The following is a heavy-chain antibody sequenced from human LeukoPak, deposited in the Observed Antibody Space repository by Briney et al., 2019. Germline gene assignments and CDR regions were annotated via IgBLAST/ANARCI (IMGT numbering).Heavy chain of an antibody. CDR1: GGSVSFDY. J-gene: IGHJ4*02. CDR3: TRENGDYAYDH. Sequence: PSETLSLTCTVSGGSVSFDYWSWIRQPPGKGLEWVGSIHHSGSSNYNSSLKSRVTVSLDTSKNQFSLRLSSVTVADTAVYYCTRENGDYAYDHWGQGTLVTVSS. CDR2: IHHSGSS. V-gene: IGHV4-59*02. D-gene: IGHD4-17*01.